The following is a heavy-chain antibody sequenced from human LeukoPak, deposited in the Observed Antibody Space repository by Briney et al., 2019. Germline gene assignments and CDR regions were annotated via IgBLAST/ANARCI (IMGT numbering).Heavy chain of an antibody. V-gene: IGHV4-34*01. J-gene: IGHJ4*02. Sequence: PSETLSLTCAVYGGSFSGYYWSWIRQPPGKGLEWIGEINHSGSTNYNPSLKSRVTISVDTSKNQFSLKLSSVTAADTAVYYCARGRITMVRAFFDYWGQGTLVTVSS. CDR1: GGSFSGYY. CDR3: ARGRITMVRAFFDY. CDR2: INHSGST. D-gene: IGHD3-10*01.